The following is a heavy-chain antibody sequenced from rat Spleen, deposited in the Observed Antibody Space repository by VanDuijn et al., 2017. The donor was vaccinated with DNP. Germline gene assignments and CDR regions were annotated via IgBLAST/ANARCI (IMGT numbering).Heavy chain of an antibody. CDR1: GLTFSNYG. J-gene: IGHJ3*01. CDR3: ARPDY. V-gene: IGHV5-19*01. CDR2: ISYDGSNT. Sequence: EVQLVESGGGLVQPGRSLKLSCAVSGLTFSNYGMHWIRQAPTKGLEWVASISYDGSNTNYRDSVKGRFTVSRDNAKSTLYLQIESLRSEDTATYYCARPDYWGQGTLVTVSS.